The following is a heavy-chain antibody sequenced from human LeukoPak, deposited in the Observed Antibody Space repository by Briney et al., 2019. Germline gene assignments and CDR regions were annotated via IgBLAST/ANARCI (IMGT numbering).Heavy chain of an antibody. J-gene: IGHJ6*03. D-gene: IGHD3-10*01. V-gene: IGHV1-2*02. Sequence: ASVKVSRKASGFTFSGYYLQWVRQAPGQGLDWMGWIKPDSGGTNYAQKFQGRVTMTRDTSISTAYMELSRLRSDDTAVYYCARESLSGSYGYYYYYMDVWGKGTTVTVSS. CDR2: IKPDSGGT. CDR1: GFTFSGYY. CDR3: ARESLSGSYGYYYYYMDV.